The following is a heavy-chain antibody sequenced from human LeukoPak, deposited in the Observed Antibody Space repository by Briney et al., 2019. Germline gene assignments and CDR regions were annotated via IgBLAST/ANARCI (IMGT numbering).Heavy chain of an antibody. CDR1: GFTFSNYW. CDR3: ARDLDTYVVLTAYDTFDI. D-gene: IGHD2-21*02. Sequence: GGSLRLSCEGSGFTFSNYWMTWVRQAPEKGLEWVANIKPSGSEKHYADSVEGRFTISRDNAKNSLYLQMNSLRAEDTAVYYCARDLDTYVVLTAYDTFDIWGQGTMVTVSS. V-gene: IGHV3-7*01. CDR2: IKPSGSEK. J-gene: IGHJ3*02.